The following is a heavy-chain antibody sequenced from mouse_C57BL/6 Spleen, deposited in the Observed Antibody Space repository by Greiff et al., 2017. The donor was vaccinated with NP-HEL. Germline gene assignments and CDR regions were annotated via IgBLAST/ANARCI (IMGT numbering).Heavy chain of an antibody. J-gene: IGHJ1*03. CDR2: ISDGGSYT. D-gene: IGHD2-1*01. CDR1: GFTFSSYA. CDR3: ERENYGNYGYFDV. Sequence: EVKLMESGGGLVKPGGSLKLSCAASGFTFSSYAMSWVRQTPEKRLEWVATISDGGSYTYYPDNLKGQFTITRDNAKNNLYLQMSQLKSEDTAMYYCERENYGNYGYFDVWGTGTTVTVSS. V-gene: IGHV5-4*01.